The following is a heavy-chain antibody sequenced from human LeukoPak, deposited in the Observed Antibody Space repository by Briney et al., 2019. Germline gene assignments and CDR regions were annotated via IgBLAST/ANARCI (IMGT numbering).Heavy chain of an antibody. CDR1: GFTVSSNY. CDR2: IYSGGST. V-gene: IGHV3-53*01. J-gene: IGHJ6*01. CDR3: ARSNPEYSYGQAYYGMDV. Sequence: GGSLRLSCAASGFTVSSNYMSWVRQAPGKGLEWVSVIYSGGSTYYADCVKGRFTISRDNSKNTLYLQMKSLRAEDTAVYYCARSNPEYSYGQAYYGMDVWGKGPRSPSPQ. D-gene: IGHD5-18*01.